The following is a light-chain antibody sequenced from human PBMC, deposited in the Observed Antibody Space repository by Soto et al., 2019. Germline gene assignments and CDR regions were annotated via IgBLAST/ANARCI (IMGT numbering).Light chain of an antibody. CDR3: LQRQYWPSIA. Sequence: MTQSASTLSVSQRGRATLSCRASQSLSDTLAWYQQKPGQAPRLLIYGASTRAPGFPARFSGSGSGTDCTLIISIVEREGFAVYYCLQRQYWPSIASGQGT. J-gene: IGKJ2*01. CDR1: QSLSDT. V-gene: IGKV3-15*01. CDR2: GAS.